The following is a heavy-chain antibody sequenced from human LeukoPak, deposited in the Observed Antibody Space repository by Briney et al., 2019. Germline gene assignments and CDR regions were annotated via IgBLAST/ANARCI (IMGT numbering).Heavy chain of an antibody. CDR1: GFTFSSYA. V-gene: IGHV3-23*01. CDR3: AKSGLVTAIRSYFDY. Sequence: GGSLRLSFAASGFTFSSYAVSWVRQAPGKGLEWVSTISGSGGSTYYADSVKGRFTISRDNSKNTLSLQMNSLRAEDTAVYYCAKSGLVTAIRSYFDYWGQGTLVTVSS. J-gene: IGHJ4*02. CDR2: ISGSGGST. D-gene: IGHD2-21*02.